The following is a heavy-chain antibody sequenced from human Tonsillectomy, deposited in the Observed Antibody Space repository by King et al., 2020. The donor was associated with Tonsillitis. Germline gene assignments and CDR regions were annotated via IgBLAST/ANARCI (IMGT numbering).Heavy chain of an antibody. CDR3: ARGYYDFWSGYYTPLFDY. CDR2: IYTTGST. V-gene: IGHV4-61*02. CDR1: GDSFSSGNYY. D-gene: IGHD3-3*01. J-gene: IGHJ4*02. Sequence: VQLQESGPGLVRPSQTLSLTCTVSGDSFSSGNYYWRWIRQPAGKGLEWIGRIYTTGSTNYNPSLMSRVTMSVDTSKKQFSLKLSSVTAADTAVYYCARGYYDFWSGYYTPLFDYWGQGTLVTVSS.